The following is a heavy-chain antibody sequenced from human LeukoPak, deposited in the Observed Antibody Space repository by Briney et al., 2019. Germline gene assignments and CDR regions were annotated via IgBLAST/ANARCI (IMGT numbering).Heavy chain of an antibody. D-gene: IGHD6-19*01. J-gene: IGHJ4*02. CDR2: IYYSGST. CDR1: GGSISSYY. Sequence: SETLSLTCTVSGGSISSYYSSWIRQPPGKGLEWIGYIYYSGSTSYNPSLKSRVTISVDTSKNQFSLKLSSVTAADTAVYYCARHRASGWSSHDYWGQGTLVTVSS. CDR3: ARHRASGWSSHDY. V-gene: IGHV4-59*08.